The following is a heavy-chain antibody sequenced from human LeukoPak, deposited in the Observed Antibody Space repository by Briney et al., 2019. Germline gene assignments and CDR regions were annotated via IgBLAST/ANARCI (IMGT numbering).Heavy chain of an antibody. CDR3: ARDLQEVLWFGEVVYYYGMDV. V-gene: IGHV3-7*01. J-gene: IGHJ6*02. CDR1: GFTFSSYW. CDR2: IKQDGSEK. D-gene: IGHD3-10*01. Sequence: PGGSLRLSCAASGFTFSSYWMSWVRQAPGKGLEWVANIKQDGSEKYYVDSVKGRFTISRDNAKNSLYLQMNSLRAEDTAVYYCARDLQEVLWFGEVVYYYGMDVWGQGTTVTVSS.